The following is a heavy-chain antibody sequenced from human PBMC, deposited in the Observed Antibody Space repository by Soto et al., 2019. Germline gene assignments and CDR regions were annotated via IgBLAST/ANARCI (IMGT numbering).Heavy chain of an antibody. CDR3: ARDPSNSDGYKLYLDY. Sequence: QVQLVQSGGEVKKPGASVKVSCKSSDYTFTRHGISWVRQAPGQGLEWMGWISAYNCHTEYAQKLQGRITMTTDTSTSTAYMELRSLRSDDTAVYYCARDPSNSDGYKLYLDYWGQGTLVTVSS. J-gene: IGHJ4*02. CDR2: ISAYNCHT. D-gene: IGHD3-22*01. V-gene: IGHV1-18*01. CDR1: DYTFTRHG.